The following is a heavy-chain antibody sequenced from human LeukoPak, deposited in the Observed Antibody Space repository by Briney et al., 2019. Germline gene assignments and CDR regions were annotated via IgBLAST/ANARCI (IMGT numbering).Heavy chain of an antibody. CDR1: GFTFRIYW. V-gene: IGHV3-74*01. Sequence: PGGSLRLSCAAWGFTFRIYWMHGVRHARGKGRVGVSRINRDGSNTSYADSVKGRFTISRDNAKNTLYLQMNSLRAEDTAVYYCAREEVSFAAKGYWGQGTLVTVSS. D-gene: IGHD2-15*01. CDR2: INRDGSNT. J-gene: IGHJ4*02. CDR3: AREEVSFAAKGY.